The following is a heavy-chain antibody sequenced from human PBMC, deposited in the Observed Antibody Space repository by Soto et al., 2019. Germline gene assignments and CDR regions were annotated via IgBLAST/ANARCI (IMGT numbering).Heavy chain of an antibody. CDR1: GFTFSGYE. Sequence: GGSLRLSCAASGFTFSGYEMNWVRQAPGKGLEWISYISGSGTTIYYAESVKGRFTISRDNAKKSLYLQMNSLRAEDTAVYYCAREVTVFGVIIPTPMDVWGQGTTVTVSS. J-gene: IGHJ6*02. CDR3: AREVTVFGVIIPTPMDV. CDR2: ISGSGTTI. D-gene: IGHD3-3*01. V-gene: IGHV3-48*03.